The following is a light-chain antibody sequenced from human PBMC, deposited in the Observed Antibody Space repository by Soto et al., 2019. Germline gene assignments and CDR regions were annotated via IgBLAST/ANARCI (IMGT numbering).Light chain of an antibody. V-gene: IGLV2-14*01. CDR1: SSDVGGYNY. J-gene: IGLJ1*01. CDR3: SSYTRSSPYV. CDR2: EVS. Sequence: QSALTQPASVSGSPGQSITISCTGTSSDVGGYNYVSWYQQHPGKAPKLMIFEVSSRPPGVSNRFSGSKSGNTASLTISGLQAEDEADYYCSSYTRSSPYVFGTGTKVTVL.